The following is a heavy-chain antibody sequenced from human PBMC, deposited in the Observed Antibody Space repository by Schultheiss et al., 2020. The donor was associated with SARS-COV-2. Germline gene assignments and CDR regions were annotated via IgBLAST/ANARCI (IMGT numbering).Heavy chain of an antibody. D-gene: IGHD3-3*01. CDR3: ARLPFWSGYDVGRYYYGMDV. CDR1: GYSFTSYW. CDR2: IYPGDSDT. Sequence: GESLKISCKGSGYSFTSYWIGWVRQMPGKGLEWMGIIYPGDSDTRYSPSSQGQVTISADKSISTAHLQWSSLKASDTALYYCARLPFWSGYDVGRYYYGMDVWGQGTTVTVSS. V-gene: IGHV5-51*01. J-gene: IGHJ6*02.